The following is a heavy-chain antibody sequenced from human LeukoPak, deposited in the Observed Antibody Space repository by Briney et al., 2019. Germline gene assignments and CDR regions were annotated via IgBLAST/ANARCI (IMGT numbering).Heavy chain of an antibody. V-gene: IGHV4-59*08. CDR1: GDSISRYY. Sequence: SEPLSLTCTVSGDSISRYYWTWLRKPLGKALEWIGYMFYSGSTTYNPSLKSRITISVHTSETEFSLTLRSVTAAHSPVFYFARLPYYYENSGFRDYHYCMDVWGKGTTVNVFS. J-gene: IGHJ6*03. CDR3: ARLPYYYENSGFRDYHYCMDV. CDR2: MFYSGST. D-gene: IGHD3-22*01.